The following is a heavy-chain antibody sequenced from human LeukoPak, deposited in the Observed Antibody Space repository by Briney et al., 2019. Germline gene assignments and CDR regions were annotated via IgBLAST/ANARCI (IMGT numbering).Heavy chain of an antibody. Sequence: GGSLRLSCAASGFTFSSYGMHWVRQAPGKGLGWGAVISYDGSNKYYADSVKGRFTISRDNSKNTLYLQMNSLRAEDTAVYYCAKDISRDEGAFDIWGQGTMVTVSS. CDR3: AKDISRDEGAFDI. CDR2: ISYDGSNK. V-gene: IGHV3-30*18. J-gene: IGHJ3*02. CDR1: GFTFSSYG.